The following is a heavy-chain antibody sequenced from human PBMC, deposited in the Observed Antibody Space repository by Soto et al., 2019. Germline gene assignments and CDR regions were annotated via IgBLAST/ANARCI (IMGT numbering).Heavy chain of an antibody. CDR1: GYTFTGYY. D-gene: IGHD1-26*01. Sequence: ASVKVSCKASGYTFTGYYMHWVRQAPGQGLEWMGWINPNSGGTNYAQKFQGWVTMTRDTSISTAYMELSRLRSDDTAVYSCARGKQLVGATKGDAFDIWGQGTMVTVSS. CDR3: ARGKQLVGATKGDAFDI. CDR2: INPNSGGT. J-gene: IGHJ3*02. V-gene: IGHV1-2*04.